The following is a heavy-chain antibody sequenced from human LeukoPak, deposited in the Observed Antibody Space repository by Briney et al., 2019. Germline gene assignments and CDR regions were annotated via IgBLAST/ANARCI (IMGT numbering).Heavy chain of an antibody. CDR3: LKSPRRTYSDPISDY. Sequence: GGPLRLSCAASGFIFSSYSMTWARQAPGKGLEWVSVISGSCGTTYYADSVQRRFTLSRDNSKRMLYLQMNSLRAEDTAVYYCLKSPRRTYSDPISDYWRKETLVTV. V-gene: IGHV3-23*01. D-gene: IGHD4-17*01. CDR1: GFIFSSYS. J-gene: IGHJ4*02. CDR2: ISGSCGTT.